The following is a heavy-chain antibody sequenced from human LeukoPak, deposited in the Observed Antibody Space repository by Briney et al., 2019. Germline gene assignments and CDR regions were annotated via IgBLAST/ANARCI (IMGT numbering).Heavy chain of an antibody. Sequence: GGSLRLSCAASGFTFSSYWMHWVRQTPGKGLEWVSIIWHDGSRTYYADSVKGRFTISRDNSKNTLYLQMNSLRAEDTAVYYCARVLDTAGMSYWGQGTLVTVSS. CDR1: GFTFSSYW. CDR2: IWHDGSRT. CDR3: ARVLDTAGMSY. V-gene: IGHV3-33*08. D-gene: IGHD5-18*01. J-gene: IGHJ4*02.